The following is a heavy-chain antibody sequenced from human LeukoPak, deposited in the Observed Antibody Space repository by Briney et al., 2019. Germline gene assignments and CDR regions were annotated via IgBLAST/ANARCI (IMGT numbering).Heavy chain of an antibody. CDR3: ARIMTDASGYYYFDY. J-gene: IGHJ4*02. D-gene: IGHD3-22*01. Sequence: SGPTLVKPTQTLTLTCTFSGFSLSTSGMCVSWIRQPPGKALEWLARIDWDDDKYYSTSLKTRLTISKDTSKNQVVLTMTNMDPVDTATYYCARIMTDASGYYYFDYWGQGTLVTVSS. CDR2: IDWDDDK. V-gene: IGHV2-70*11. CDR1: GFSLSTSGMC.